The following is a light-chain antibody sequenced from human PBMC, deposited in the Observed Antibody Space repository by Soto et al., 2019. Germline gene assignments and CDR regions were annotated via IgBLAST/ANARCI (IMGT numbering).Light chain of an antibody. Sequence: DIQMTQSHSSVSASVGARVPITGRASQGIRSWLAWYQQKPGKAPKLLIYAASSLQSGVPSRFSGSGSGTDFTLTISSLQPEECATYYCQKANSFPITVGQGTRLAIK. V-gene: IGKV1D-12*01. CDR2: AAS. J-gene: IGKJ5*01. CDR3: QKANSFPIT. CDR1: QGIRSW.